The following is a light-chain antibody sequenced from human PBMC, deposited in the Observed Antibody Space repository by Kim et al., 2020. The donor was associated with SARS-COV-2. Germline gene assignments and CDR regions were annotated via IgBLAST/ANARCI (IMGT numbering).Light chain of an antibody. CDR2: QDS. CDR3: QAWDSSTGV. Sequence: SVSPGQTDSITCSGDKLGDKYACWYQQKPGQSPVLVIYQDSKRPSGIPERFSGSNSGNTATLTISGTQAMDEADYYCQAWDSSTGVFGTGTKVNVL. CDR1: KLGDKY. J-gene: IGLJ1*01. V-gene: IGLV3-1*01.